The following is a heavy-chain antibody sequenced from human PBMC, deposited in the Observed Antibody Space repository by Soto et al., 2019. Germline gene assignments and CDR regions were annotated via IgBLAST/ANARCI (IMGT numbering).Heavy chain of an antibody. V-gene: IGHV3-48*02. CDR2: ISSTGDDI. CDR1: GFSFRDHS. CDR3: ARLPKGSVVTG. J-gene: IGHJ4*02. Sequence: VKLMESGGGLVYPGASLRLSCETSGFSFRDHSMNWVRQAPGKGLPWVSYISSTGDDIHYADYVKGRFTVSRKNAKNALFLKMNSLRDDDSAIYYCARLPKGSVVTGWGQGTLVTVSS. D-gene: IGHD2-21*02.